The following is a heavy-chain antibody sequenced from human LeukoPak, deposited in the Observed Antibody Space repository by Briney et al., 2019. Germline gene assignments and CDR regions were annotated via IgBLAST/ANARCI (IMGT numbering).Heavy chain of an antibody. J-gene: IGHJ3*02. D-gene: IGHD2/OR15-2a*01. CDR1: GFTSFNFP. V-gene: IGHV3-69-1*01. Sequence: PGGSLRLSCEASGFTSFNFPMNWVRQAPGKGLEWVSHIRSDGTITYADSVKGRFTISRDDAKTSVYLQLNSLRDEDPAIYYCARDNIWAFDIWGQGTMVTVSS. CDR2: IRSDGTI. CDR3: ARDNIWAFDI.